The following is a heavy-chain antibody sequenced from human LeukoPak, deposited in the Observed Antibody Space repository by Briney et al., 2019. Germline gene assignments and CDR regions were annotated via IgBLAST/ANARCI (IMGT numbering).Heavy chain of an antibody. D-gene: IGHD6-13*01. J-gene: IGHJ4*02. CDR3: TTERDAAGTVDY. V-gene: IGHV3-15*01. Sequence: PGGSLRLSCAASGFTFSNAWMSWVRQAPGKGLEWVGRIKSKTDGGTTDYAAPVKGRFTISRDDSKNTLYLQMNSLKTEDTAVYYCTTERDAAGTVDYWGQGTLVTVSS. CDR1: GFTFSNAW. CDR2: IKSKTDGGTT.